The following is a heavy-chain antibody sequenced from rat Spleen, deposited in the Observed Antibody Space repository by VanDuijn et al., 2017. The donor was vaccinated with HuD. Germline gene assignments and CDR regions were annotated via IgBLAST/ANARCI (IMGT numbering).Heavy chain of an antibody. V-gene: IGHV3-3*01. Sequence: EVQLQESGPGLVKPSQSLSLTCSVTGYSITRGYGWNWIRKFPGNKLEWMGHINSPGSACYNPRLKSQNSITRDPSKNRFFLHLTSVTAEDTATYYCARWGSGDYFDYWGQGVMVTVSS. D-gene: IGHD1-1*01. CDR3: ARWGSGDYFDY. CDR1: GYSITRGYG. J-gene: IGHJ2*01. CDR2: INSPGSA.